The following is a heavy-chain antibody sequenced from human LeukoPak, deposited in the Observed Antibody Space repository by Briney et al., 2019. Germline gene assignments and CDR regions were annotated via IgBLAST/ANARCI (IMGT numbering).Heavy chain of an antibody. V-gene: IGHV3-15*01. D-gene: IGHD2-21*02. Sequence: PGGSLRLSCAASGFTFSNAWMSWVRQAPGKGLELVGRIKSKTVGGTTDYAVPVKGRFTISRDDSKNTLYLQMDSLKIEDTAVYYCTTSLAYCVGDCYPTRWGQGTLVTVSS. CDR3: TTSLAYCVGDCYPTR. CDR2: IKSKTVGGTT. CDR1: GFTFSNAW. J-gene: IGHJ4*02.